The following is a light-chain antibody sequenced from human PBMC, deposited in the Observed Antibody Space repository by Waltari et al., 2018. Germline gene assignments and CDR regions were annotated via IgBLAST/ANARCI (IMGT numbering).Light chain of an antibody. CDR3: QQYDVSPLT. CDR1: QTVRATY. V-gene: IGKV3-20*01. J-gene: IGKJ4*01. CDR2: DTS. Sequence: EIVLTQSPGTLSLSPGERATLSCRASQTVRATYLAWYQQKPGQAPTLVSHDTSIRATGIPDRFSGSGSGTDVSLTISSLEPEDFAVYYCQQYDVSPLTFGGGTKVETK.